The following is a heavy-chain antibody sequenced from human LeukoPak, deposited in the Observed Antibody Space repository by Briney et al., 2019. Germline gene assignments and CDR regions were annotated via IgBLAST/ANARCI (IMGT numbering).Heavy chain of an antibody. Sequence: PGGSLRLSCAASGFTFSDYYMSWIRQAPGKGLEWVSYISSSGSTIYYADSVKGRFTISRDNAKNSLYLQMNSLRAEDTAVYYCARPGDYYDSSGYWLGTTDYWGQGTLVTVSS. J-gene: IGHJ4*02. CDR3: ARPGDYYDSSGYWLGTTDY. CDR1: GFTFSDYY. V-gene: IGHV3-11*04. CDR2: ISSSGSTI. D-gene: IGHD3-22*01.